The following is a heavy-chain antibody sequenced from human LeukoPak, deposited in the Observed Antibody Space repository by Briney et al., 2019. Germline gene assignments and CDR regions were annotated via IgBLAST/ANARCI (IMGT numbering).Heavy chain of an antibody. CDR2: ISWNSGSI. J-gene: IGHJ4*02. CDR3: AKDGWSYSSNWYYFDY. D-gene: IGHD6-13*01. Sequence: GGSLRLSCAASGFTFDDYAMHWVRQAPGKGLEWVSGISWNSGSIGYADSVKGRFTISRDNSKNTLYLQMNSLRAEDTAVYYCAKDGWSYSSNWYYFDYWGQGTLVTVSS. V-gene: IGHV3-9*01. CDR1: GFTFDDYA.